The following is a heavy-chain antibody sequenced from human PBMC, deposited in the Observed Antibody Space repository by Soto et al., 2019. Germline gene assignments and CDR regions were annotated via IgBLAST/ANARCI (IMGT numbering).Heavy chain of an antibody. V-gene: IGHV3-74*01. J-gene: IGHJ3*02. CDR3: ARGPRGRFAFDI. D-gene: IGHD3-10*01. CDR1: GFTFSNDW. CDR2: IDGDGSTT. Sequence: EVQLVESGGALAQPGGSLRLSCAATGFTFSNDWMHWVRQAPGKGLVWVSRIDGDGSTTNYADSVKGRFTISRDNAKNTLYLQVNTLRDDDPAVYYCARGPRGRFAFDIGGQGTMFTVSS.